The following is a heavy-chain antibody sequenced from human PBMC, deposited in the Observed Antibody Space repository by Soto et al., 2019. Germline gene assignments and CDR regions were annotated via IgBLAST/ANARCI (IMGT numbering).Heavy chain of an antibody. Sequence: QVQLVQSGAEVKKPGASVKVSCDASGYTFTSYAIHWVRQAPGQRLEWMGWINVGNGNTKYSQKFQGRVTITRDTSASTAYMELSSLRSEDTAVYYCARSVGAALSDYWGQGTLVTVSS. CDR1: GYTFTSYA. V-gene: IGHV1-3*01. CDR3: ARSVGAALSDY. J-gene: IGHJ4*02. D-gene: IGHD1-26*01. CDR2: INVGNGNT.